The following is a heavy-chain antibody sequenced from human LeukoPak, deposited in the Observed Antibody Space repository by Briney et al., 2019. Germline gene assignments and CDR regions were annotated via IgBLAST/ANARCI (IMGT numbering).Heavy chain of an antibody. V-gene: IGHV4-39*07. CDR2: INHSGST. J-gene: IGHJ3*02. Sequence: SETLSLTCTVSGVSISSSNSYWGWIRQPPGKGLEWIGEINHSGSTNYNPSLKCRVTISVDTSKNQFSLKLSSVTAADTAVYYCARADSSGYHDAFDIWGQGTMVTVSS. CDR3: ARADSSGYHDAFDI. CDR1: GVSISSSNSY. D-gene: IGHD3-22*01.